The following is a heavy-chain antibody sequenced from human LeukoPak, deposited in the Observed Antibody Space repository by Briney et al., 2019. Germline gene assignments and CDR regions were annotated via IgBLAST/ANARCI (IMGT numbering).Heavy chain of an antibody. CDR1: GFTFSSYS. CDR2: IRYDGSNK. V-gene: IGHV3-30*02. J-gene: IGHJ4*02. D-gene: IGHD1-14*01. CDR3: AKDDRGVLDY. Sequence: GGSLRLSCAASGFTFSSYSMNWVRQAPGKGLEWVAFIRYDGSNKYYADSVKGRFTISRDNSKNTLYLQMNSLRAEDTAVYYCAKDDRGVLDYWGQGTLVTVSS.